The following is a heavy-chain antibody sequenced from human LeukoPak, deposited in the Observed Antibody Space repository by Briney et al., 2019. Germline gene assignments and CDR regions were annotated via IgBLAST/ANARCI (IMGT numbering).Heavy chain of an antibody. CDR2: LNWNGAST. J-gene: IGHJ3*02. D-gene: IGHD6-13*01. CDR3: ARDRPQLVEDAFDI. Sequence: GGSLRLSCAASGFTFSSYSMNWVRQAPGKGLEWVSGLNWNGASTGYAGSVKGRFTISRDNAKNSLYLQMNSLRAEDTAVYYCARDRPQLVEDAFDIWGQGTMVTVSS. V-gene: IGHV3-20*04. CDR1: GFTFSSYS.